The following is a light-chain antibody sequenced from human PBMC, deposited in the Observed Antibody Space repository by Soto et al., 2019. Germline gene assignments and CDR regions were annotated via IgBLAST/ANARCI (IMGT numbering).Light chain of an antibody. CDR3: QQSDSAPYT. CDR2: AAS. Sequence: DIQMTQSPSSLSASVGDRVTITCRASQSIRNYLNWYQQKPGKAPKLLIYAASSLQSGVPSRFSGSGSGTDFTLTFSSLQPEDFATYYCQQSDSAPYTCGQGTKLEIK. CDR1: QSIRNY. J-gene: IGKJ2*01. V-gene: IGKV1-39*01.